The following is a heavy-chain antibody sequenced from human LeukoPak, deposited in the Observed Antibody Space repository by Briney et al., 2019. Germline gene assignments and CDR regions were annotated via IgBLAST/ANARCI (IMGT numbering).Heavy chain of an antibody. J-gene: IGHJ4*02. Sequence: KSGGSLRLYCAASGFTFSSYSLSWVRQAPGEGLEWVSSISSSGTYIYYADSVKGRFTVSRDNAKNSLYLHMNRLRAEDTAIYYCARYPSSNRLHSDYWGQGTLVTVSS. D-gene: IGHD1-14*01. CDR2: ISSSGTYI. CDR1: GFTFSSYS. CDR3: ARYPSSNRLHSDY. V-gene: IGHV3-21*01.